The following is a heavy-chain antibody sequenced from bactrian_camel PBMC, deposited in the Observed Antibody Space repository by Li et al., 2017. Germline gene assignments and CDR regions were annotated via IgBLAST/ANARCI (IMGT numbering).Heavy chain of an antibody. V-gene: IGHV3S53*01. CDR2: IDGVSR. CDR3: AADRLKCLSTNPRGEWNY. CDR1: GDFIPSYC. D-gene: IGHD2*01. Sequence: QLVESGGGSVQAGGSLRLSCAVSGDFIPSYCMGWFRQAPGKQREGVAGIDGVSRQTVDSVKGRFTISKDNAKNIMYLEMNNLKPEDTAMYYCAADRLKCLSTNPRGEWNYWGRGTQVTVS. J-gene: IGHJ4*01.